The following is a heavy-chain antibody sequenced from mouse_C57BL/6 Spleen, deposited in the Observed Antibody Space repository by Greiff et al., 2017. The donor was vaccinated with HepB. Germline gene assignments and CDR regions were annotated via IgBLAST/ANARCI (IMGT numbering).Heavy chain of an antibody. V-gene: IGHV5-16*01. Sequence: EVQRVESEGGLVQPGSSMKLSCTASGFTFSDYYMAWVRQVPEKGLEWVANINYDGSSTYYLDSLKSRFIISRDNANNILYLQMSSLKSEDTATYYCARVGGAGYFGSLFDYWGQGTTLTVSS. CDR3: ARVGGAGYFGSLFDY. D-gene: IGHD2-3*01. CDR2: INYDGSST. CDR1: GFTFSDYY. J-gene: IGHJ2*01.